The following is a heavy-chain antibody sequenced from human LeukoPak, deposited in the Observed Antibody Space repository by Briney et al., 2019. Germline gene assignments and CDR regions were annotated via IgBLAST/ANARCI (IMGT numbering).Heavy chain of an antibody. Sequence: GSLRLSCAASGFIFSSYGMHWVRQAPGKGLEWVSYISSSGSTIYYADSVKGRFTISRDNAKNSLYLQMNSLRAEDTAVYYCARGGSSWYAYYYYMDVWGKGTTVTISS. J-gene: IGHJ6*03. V-gene: IGHV3-48*04. D-gene: IGHD6-13*01. CDR2: ISSSGSTI. CDR1: GFIFSSYG. CDR3: ARGGSSWYAYYYYMDV.